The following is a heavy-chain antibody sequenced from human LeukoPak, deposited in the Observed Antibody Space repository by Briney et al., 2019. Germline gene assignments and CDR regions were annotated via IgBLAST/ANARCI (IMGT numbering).Heavy chain of an antibody. Sequence: GGSLRLSCAASGFTFSSYAMSWVRQAPVKGLEWVSAISGSGGSTYYADSVKGRFTISRDNSKNTLYLQMNSLRAEDTAVYYCAKDRSGNCSSTSCHTYYYYGMDVWGQGTTVTVSS. V-gene: IGHV3-23*01. J-gene: IGHJ6*02. CDR3: AKDRSGNCSSTSCHTYYYYGMDV. CDR1: GFTFSSYA. D-gene: IGHD2-2*01. CDR2: ISGSGGST.